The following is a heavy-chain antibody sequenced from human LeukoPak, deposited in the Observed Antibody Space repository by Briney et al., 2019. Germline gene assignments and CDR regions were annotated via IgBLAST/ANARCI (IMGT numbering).Heavy chain of an antibody. Sequence: PSETLSLTCTVSGGFVTNDNYYWNWIRQPPGKGLEWIAYIFYSGSTQYNPSLKSRVTISIDRSHGQSSLKVDSVTPADTAVYYCARGDIAEVGIDYWGQGTLVPVSS. D-gene: IGHD6-13*01. CDR3: ARGDIAEVGIDY. CDR1: GGFVTNDNYY. CDR2: IFYSGST. J-gene: IGHJ4*02. V-gene: IGHV4-61*01.